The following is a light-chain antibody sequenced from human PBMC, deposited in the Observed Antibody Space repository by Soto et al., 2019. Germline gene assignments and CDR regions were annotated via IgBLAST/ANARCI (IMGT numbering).Light chain of an antibody. J-gene: IGLJ1*01. V-gene: IGLV2-11*01. CDR3: CSYAGGPYV. CDR1: SSDVGGYDY. Sequence: QSVLTQPRSVSGSPGQSGAISCTGTSSDVGGYDYVSWYQQHPGKAPNVIIFDVSKRPSGVPDRFSGSKSGNTASLTISGLQAEDEADYYCCSYAGGPYVFGTGTKVTVL. CDR2: DVS.